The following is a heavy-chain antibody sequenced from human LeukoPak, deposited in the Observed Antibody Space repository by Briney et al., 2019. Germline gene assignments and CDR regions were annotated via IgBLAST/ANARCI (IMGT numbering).Heavy chain of an antibody. Sequence: SETLSLTCTVSGGSISSSSYYWGWIRQPPGKGLEWIGSIYYSGSTYYNPSLRSRVTIAVDTSKNQFSLKLSSVTAADTAVYFSSRPHSGYKGYWGQGTLVTVSS. CDR3: SRPHSGYKGY. CDR2: IYYSGST. D-gene: IGHD5-12*01. V-gene: IGHV4-39*01. J-gene: IGHJ4*02. CDR1: GGSISSSSYY.